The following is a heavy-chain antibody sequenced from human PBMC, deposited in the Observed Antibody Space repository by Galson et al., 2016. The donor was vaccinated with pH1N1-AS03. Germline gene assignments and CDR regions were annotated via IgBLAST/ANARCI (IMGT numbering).Heavy chain of an antibody. D-gene: IGHD6-13*01. CDR1: GFTFSSYA. V-gene: IGHV3-64*01. CDR2: ISGNGYST. CDR3: ARGPVSYSNYWFPPPDY. Sequence: LRLSCTASGFTFSSYAMHWVRQAPGKGLEYVSAISGNGYSTYYANSVKGRFTISRDNSKSTLFLQMGSLRPEDRAVYYCARGPVSYSNYWFPPPDYWGQGTLVTVSS. J-gene: IGHJ4*02.